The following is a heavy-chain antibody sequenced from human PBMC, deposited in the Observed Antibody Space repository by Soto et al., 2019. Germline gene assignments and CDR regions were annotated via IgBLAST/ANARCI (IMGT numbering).Heavy chain of an antibody. J-gene: IGHJ4*02. V-gene: IGHV1-8*01. CDR1: GYTFSSYD. CDR2: MNPNTGNT. Sequence: QVQLVQSGAEVKKPGASVKVSCKSSGYTFSSYDINWVRQATGQGLEWMGWMNPNTGNTGYAQKFQGRITMTSDTSISTGYMELSSLRSEDTAVYYCASHPVGPIIGFDYWGQGTLVTVSS. D-gene: IGHD1-26*01. CDR3: ASHPVGPIIGFDY.